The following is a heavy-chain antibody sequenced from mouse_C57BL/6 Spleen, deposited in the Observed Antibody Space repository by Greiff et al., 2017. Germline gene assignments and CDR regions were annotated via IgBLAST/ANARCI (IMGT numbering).Heavy chain of an antibody. J-gene: IGHJ4*01. CDR2: IYPGNSDT. CDR1: GYTFTSYW. D-gene: IGHD2-5*01. V-gene: IGHV1-5*01. Sequence: VQLQQSGTVLARPGASVKMSCKTSGYTFTSYWMHWVKQRPGQGLEWIGAIYPGNSDTSYNQKFKGKAKLTAVTSASTAYMELSSLTKEDSAVYYCTRSDYYSNYDAMDYWGQGTSVTVSS. CDR3: TRSDYYSNYDAMDY.